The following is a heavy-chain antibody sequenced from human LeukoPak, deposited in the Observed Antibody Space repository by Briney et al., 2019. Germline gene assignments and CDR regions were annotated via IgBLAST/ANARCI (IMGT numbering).Heavy chain of an antibody. V-gene: IGHV4-61*08. CDR3: ARAHPYYYDSSGYYFDY. D-gene: IGHD3-22*01. Sequence: SETLSLTCTVSGGSISSGGYYWSWIRQHPGKGLEWIGYIYYSGSTNYNPSLKSRVTISVDTSKNQFSLKLSSVTAADTAVYYYARAHPYYYDSSGYYFDYWGQGTLVTVSS. J-gene: IGHJ4*02. CDR2: IYYSGST. CDR1: GGSISSGGYY.